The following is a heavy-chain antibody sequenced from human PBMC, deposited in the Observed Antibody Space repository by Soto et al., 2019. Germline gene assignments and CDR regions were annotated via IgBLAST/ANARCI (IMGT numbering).Heavy chain of an antibody. D-gene: IGHD2-15*01. CDR1: GFTFTASA. J-gene: IGHJ4*02. V-gene: IGHV1-58*01. Sequence: SVKVSCKASGFTFTASAVQWVRQARGQGLEWIGWIVLGSGNTNYAHKFQDRVTITRDKSTSTAYLELSSLRSEDTAMYYCATRLANIGWYWIDSWGQGTQVTVSS. CDR3: ATRLANIGWYWIDS. CDR2: IVLGSGNT.